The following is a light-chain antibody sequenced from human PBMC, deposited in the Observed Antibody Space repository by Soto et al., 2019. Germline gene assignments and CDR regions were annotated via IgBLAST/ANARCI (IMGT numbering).Light chain of an antibody. J-gene: IGLJ2*01. CDR3: SSYAGSNNPHVV. CDR2: EVS. V-gene: IGLV2-8*01. Sequence: QSVLTQPPSASGSPGQSVTISCTGTSSDVGGYNYVSWYQQHPGKAPKLMIYEVSKRPSGVPDRFSGSKSGNTASLTVSGRQAEDEADYYCSSYAGSNNPHVVFGGGTKVTVL. CDR1: SSDVGGYNY.